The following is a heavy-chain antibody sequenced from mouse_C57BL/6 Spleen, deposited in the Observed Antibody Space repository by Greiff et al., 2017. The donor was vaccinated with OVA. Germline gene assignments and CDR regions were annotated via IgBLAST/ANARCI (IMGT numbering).Heavy chain of an antibody. CDR2: IHPNSGST. Sequence: VQLQQPGAELVKPGASVKLSCKASGYTFTSYWMHWVKQRPGQGLEWIGMIHPNSGSTNYNEKFKSKATLTVDKSSSTAYMQLSSLTSEDSAVYYCARLDDYDDLDYWGQGTTLTVSS. CDR1: GYTFTSYW. D-gene: IGHD2-4*01. CDR3: ARLDDYDDLDY. J-gene: IGHJ2*01. V-gene: IGHV1-64*01.